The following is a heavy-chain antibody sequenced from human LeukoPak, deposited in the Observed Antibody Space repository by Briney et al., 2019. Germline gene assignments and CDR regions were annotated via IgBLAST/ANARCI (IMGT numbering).Heavy chain of an antibody. CDR2: ISSSSSYI. Sequence: VGSLRLSCAASGFTFSSYSMNWVRQAPGKGLDWVSSISSSSSYIYYADSVKGRFTISRDNAKNSLYLQMNSLRAEDTAVYYCARDLTAPEVDWFDPWGPGTLVTVSS. J-gene: IGHJ5*02. D-gene: IGHD2-15*01. CDR1: GFTFSSYS. V-gene: IGHV3-21*01. CDR3: ARDLTAPEVDWFDP.